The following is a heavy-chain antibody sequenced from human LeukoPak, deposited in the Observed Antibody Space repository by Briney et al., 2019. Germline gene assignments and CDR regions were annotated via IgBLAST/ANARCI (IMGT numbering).Heavy chain of an antibody. V-gene: IGHV4-39*07. D-gene: IGHD2-2*01. CDR3: ARDRPRYCSSTSCLNRGNTPGAFDI. Sequence: SKTLSLTCTVSGGSISSSSYYWGWIRQPPGKGLEWIGSIYYSGSTYYNPSLKSRVTISVDTSKNQFSLKLSSVTAADTAVYYCARDRPRYCSSTSCLNRGNTPGAFDIWGQGTMVTVSS. J-gene: IGHJ3*02. CDR2: IYYSGST. CDR1: GGSISSSSYY.